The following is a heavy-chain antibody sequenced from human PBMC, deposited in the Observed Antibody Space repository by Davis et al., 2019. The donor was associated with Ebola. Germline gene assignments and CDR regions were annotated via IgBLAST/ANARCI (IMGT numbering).Heavy chain of an antibody. CDR1: GYTFTSYD. CDR2: ISTYNGNT. V-gene: IGHV1-18*01. D-gene: IGHD1-1*01. J-gene: IGHJ4*02. CDR3: ARDVRGITGPSEY. Sequence: AASVKVSCKASGYTFTSYDINWVRQATGQGLEWMGWISTYNGNTNYAQKVQGRITMTTDTSTSTAYMELRSLRSDDTARYYCARDVRGITGPSEYWGQGTLVTVSS.